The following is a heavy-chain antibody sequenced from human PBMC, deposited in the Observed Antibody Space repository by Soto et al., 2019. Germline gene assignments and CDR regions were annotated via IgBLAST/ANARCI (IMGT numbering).Heavy chain of an antibody. D-gene: IGHD6-19*01. Sequence: QVQLQQWGAGLLKPSETLSLTCAVYGGSFSGYYWSWIRQPPGKGLEWIGEINHSGSTNYNPSLKSRVTISVDTSKNQFSLKLSSVTAADTAVYYCARAGAEQWLVPVDWGQGTLVTVSS. CDR1: GGSFSGYY. V-gene: IGHV4-34*01. CDR3: ARAGAEQWLVPVD. CDR2: INHSGST. J-gene: IGHJ4*02.